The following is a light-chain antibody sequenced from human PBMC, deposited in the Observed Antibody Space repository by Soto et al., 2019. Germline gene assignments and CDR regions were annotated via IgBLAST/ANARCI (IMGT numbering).Light chain of an antibody. CDR1: QPIRND. CDR2: GAS. V-gene: IGKV3-11*01. Sequence: EVVLTQSPAILSLSPGETATLSCRAGQPIRNDLGWYQQRPGQAPRLLIYGASNRATGIPDRFSGSGCGTDFTLTITRLAPEDFAIFYCQQRAVWPLSFGGGTKVEIK. J-gene: IGKJ4*01. CDR3: QQRAVWPLS.